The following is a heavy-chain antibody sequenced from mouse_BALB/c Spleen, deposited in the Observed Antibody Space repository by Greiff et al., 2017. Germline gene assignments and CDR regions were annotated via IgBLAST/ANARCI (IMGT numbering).Heavy chain of an antibody. J-gene: IGHJ3*01. D-gene: IGHD3-3*01. V-gene: IGHV1-69*02. CDR2: IDTSDSYT. Sequence: QVQLQQPGAELVRPGASVKLSCKASGYTFTDYWMHWVKQRPGQGLEWIGAIDTSDSYTSYNQKFKGKATLTVDESSSTAYMQLSSLTSEDSAVYYCAREGPYWGQGTLVTVSA. CDR1: GYTFTDYW. CDR3: AREGPY.